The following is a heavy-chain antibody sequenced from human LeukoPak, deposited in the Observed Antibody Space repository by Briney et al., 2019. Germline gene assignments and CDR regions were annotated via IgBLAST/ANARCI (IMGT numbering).Heavy chain of an antibody. J-gene: IGHJ4*02. CDR1: GYTFTSYG. D-gene: IGHD3-22*01. V-gene: IGHV1-18*01. Sequence: ASVKVSCKASGYTFTSYGISWVRQAPGQGLEWMGWIGAYNGNTNYAQKLQGRVTMTTDTSTSTAYMELRSLRSDDTAVYYCARDLPTFYYDSSGYYYGFDYWGQGTLVTVSS. CDR2: IGAYNGNT. CDR3: ARDLPTFYYDSSGYYYGFDY.